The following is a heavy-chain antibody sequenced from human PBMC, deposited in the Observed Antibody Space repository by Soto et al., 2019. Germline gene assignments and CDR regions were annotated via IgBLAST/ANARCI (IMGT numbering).Heavy chain of an antibody. CDR2: ISAYNGDT. V-gene: IGHV1-18*01. Sequence: QVQLVQSGGEVKKPGASVKVSCKASGYTFTTYGIPWVRQAPGQGLEWMGWISAYNGDTNYAQKLQGRGTMTTYTATSPAYMELRSLRSDDTALDYCARGGYSAYDSFDYWGQGTLVTVSS. CDR1: GYTFTTYG. J-gene: IGHJ4*02. D-gene: IGHD5-12*01. CDR3: ARGGYSAYDSFDY.